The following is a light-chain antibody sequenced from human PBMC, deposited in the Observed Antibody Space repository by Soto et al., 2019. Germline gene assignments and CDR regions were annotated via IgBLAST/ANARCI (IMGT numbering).Light chain of an antibody. CDR2: DVS. J-gene: IGKJ2*01. Sequence: EIVLTQSPATLSLSPGDSATLSCRASESVGTYLMWYQQKPGRAPRLLIYDVSSRAAGIPARFSGSGSGADFTLTISYLEPEDFATYYCQQRNRWPRTFGQGTKLEI. CDR1: ESVGTY. V-gene: IGKV3-11*01. CDR3: QQRNRWPRT.